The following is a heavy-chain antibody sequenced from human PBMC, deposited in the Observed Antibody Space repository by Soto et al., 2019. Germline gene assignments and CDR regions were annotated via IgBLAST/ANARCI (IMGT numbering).Heavy chain of an antibody. J-gene: IGHJ4*02. Sequence: GASVKVSCKVSGYTLTELSMHWVRQAPGKGLEWMGGFDPEDGETIYAQKFQGRVTTTEDTSTDTAYMELSSLRSEDTAVYYCATVPQKWRAAAGPGIEFDYRGQGTLVTAPQ. D-gene: IGHD6-13*01. V-gene: IGHV1-24*01. CDR2: FDPEDGET. CDR3: ATVPQKWRAAAGPGIEFDY. CDR1: GYTLTELS.